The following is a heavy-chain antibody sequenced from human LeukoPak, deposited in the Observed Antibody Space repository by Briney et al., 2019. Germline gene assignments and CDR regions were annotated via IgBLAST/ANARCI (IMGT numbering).Heavy chain of an antibody. J-gene: IGHJ6*02. CDR3: ARVEPTYGMDV. CDR1: GYTFTTYA. D-gene: IGHD1-1*01. V-gene: IGHV1-3*01. Sequence: ASVKVSCKASGYTFTTYAIHWVRQAPGQRLEWMGWINAGNGNTRYSQKFQGRVTITRDTSASTASMELSSLRSEDTAVYYCARVEPTYGMDVWGQGTTVTVS. CDR2: INAGNGNT.